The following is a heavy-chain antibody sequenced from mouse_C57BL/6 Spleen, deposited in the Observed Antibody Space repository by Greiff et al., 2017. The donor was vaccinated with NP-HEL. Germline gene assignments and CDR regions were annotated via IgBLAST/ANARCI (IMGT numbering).Heavy chain of an antibody. CDR2: ILPGSGST. CDR3: ARRTTVDWYFDV. V-gene: IGHV1-9*01. Sequence: QVQLQQSGAELMKPGASVKLSCKATGYTFTGYWIEWVKQRPGHGLEWIGEILPGSGSTNYNEKFKGKATFTADTSSNTAYMQLSSLPTADSAIYYCARRTTVDWYFDVWGTGTTVTVSS. CDR1: GYTFTGYW. D-gene: IGHD1-1*01. J-gene: IGHJ1*03.